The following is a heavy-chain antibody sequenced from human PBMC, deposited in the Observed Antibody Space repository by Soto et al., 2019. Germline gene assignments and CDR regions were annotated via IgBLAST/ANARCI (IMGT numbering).Heavy chain of an antibody. V-gene: IGHV1-69*13. Sequence: SVKVSSRASEGTFSGYLISWLHQAPGQGPEWMGGIIPIFGTANYAQKFQGRVTITADESTSTAYMELSSLRSEDTAVYYCARDLSGITGTDVDYWGQGTLVTVSS. CDR3: ARDLSGITGTDVDY. D-gene: IGHD1-7*01. CDR1: EGTFSGYL. CDR2: IIPIFGTA. J-gene: IGHJ4*02.